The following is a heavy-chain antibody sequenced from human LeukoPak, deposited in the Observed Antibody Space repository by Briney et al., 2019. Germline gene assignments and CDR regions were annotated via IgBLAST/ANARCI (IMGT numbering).Heavy chain of an antibody. D-gene: IGHD3-10*01. V-gene: IGHV4-34*01. J-gene: IGHJ6*04. CDR3: ARGYTYYGSGSPPGDV. Sequence: SETLSLTCAVYGGSFSGYYWRWVRHPPGRGLEWVAEIDHSGSTHYNPSLKSRVIISVDMSQHQVSLRLNSLTAADTAVYYCARGYTYYGSGSPPGDVWGNGTSVIVSS. CDR1: GGSFSGYY. CDR2: IDHSGST.